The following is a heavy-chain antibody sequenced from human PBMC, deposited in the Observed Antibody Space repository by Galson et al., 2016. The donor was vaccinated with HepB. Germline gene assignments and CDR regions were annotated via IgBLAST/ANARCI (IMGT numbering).Heavy chain of an antibody. D-gene: IGHD3-10*01. V-gene: IGHV3-30*04. Sequence: SLRLSCAASGFTFSNYAMHWVRQAPGKGLEWVAVISYDGSNKYYVDSVKGRFTISRDNSKNTQYLQMNSLRVEDTAVYYCSRDGAVRGIISYFYYGMEVWGQGTTVTVSS. J-gene: IGHJ6*02. CDR1: GFTFSNYA. CDR2: ISYDGSNK. CDR3: SRDGAVRGIISYFYYGMEV.